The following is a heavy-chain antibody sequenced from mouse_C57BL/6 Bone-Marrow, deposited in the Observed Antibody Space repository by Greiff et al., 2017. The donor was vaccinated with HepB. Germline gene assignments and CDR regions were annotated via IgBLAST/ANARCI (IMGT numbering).Heavy chain of an antibody. Sequence: EVQLQESGGGLVKPGGSLKLSCAASGFTFSSYAMSWVRQTPEKRLEWVATISDGGSYTYYPDNVKGRFAISRDNAKNNLYLQMSHLKSEDTAMYYCARDAGSRWGQGTLVTVSA. D-gene: IGHD1-1*01. V-gene: IGHV5-4*01. CDR2: ISDGGSYT. J-gene: IGHJ3*01. CDR1: GFTFSSYA. CDR3: ARDAGSR.